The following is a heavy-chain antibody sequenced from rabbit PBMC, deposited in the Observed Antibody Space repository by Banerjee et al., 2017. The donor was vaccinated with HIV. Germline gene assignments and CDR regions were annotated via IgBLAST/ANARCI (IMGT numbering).Heavy chain of an antibody. CDR3: AGTYYVGAAGRLDV. CDR2: INSNTGNT. CDR1: GFSSNNNYV. Sequence: QEQLEESGGDLVKPEGSLTLTCTASGFSSNNNYVMCWVRQAPGKGLEWIACINSNTGNTVYASWAKGPFTISKTSTTVTLQMTSLTAADTATYFCAGTYYVGAAGRLDVWGQGTLVTVS. D-gene: IGHD4-2*01. V-gene: IGHV1S45*01. J-gene: IGHJ3*01.